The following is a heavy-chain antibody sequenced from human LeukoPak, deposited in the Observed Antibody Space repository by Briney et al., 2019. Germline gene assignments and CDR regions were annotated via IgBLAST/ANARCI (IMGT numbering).Heavy chain of an antibody. Sequence: GGSLRLSCAASGFTFSSYWMSWVRQAPGKGLEWVANIKQDGSEKYYVDSVKGRFTISRDNAKNSLYLQMNSLRAEDTAVYYCAREIVVTMISVYYFDYWGQGTLVTVSS. D-gene: IGHD3-22*01. V-gene: IGHV3-7*01. J-gene: IGHJ4*02. CDR3: AREIVVTMISVYYFDY. CDR1: GFTFSSYW. CDR2: IKQDGSEK.